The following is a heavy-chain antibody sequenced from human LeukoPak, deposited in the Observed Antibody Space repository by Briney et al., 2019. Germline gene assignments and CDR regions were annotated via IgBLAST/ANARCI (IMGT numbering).Heavy chain of an antibody. Sequence: QTLSLTCAISGDSVSSNSAAWNWISQSRSRGLEWLGRTYYRSKWYNDYAVSVKSRISINPDTPKTQFSLQLTSVTPEETAVYYCARDLGDSSGYNNWGQGTMVTVSS. CDR2: TYYRSKWYN. V-gene: IGHV6-1*01. CDR3: ARDLGDSSGYNN. CDR1: GDSVSSNSAA. D-gene: IGHD3-22*01. J-gene: IGHJ4*02.